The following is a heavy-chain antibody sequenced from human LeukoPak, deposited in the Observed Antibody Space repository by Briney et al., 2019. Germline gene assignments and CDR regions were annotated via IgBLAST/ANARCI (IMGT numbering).Heavy chain of an antibody. CDR2: INPSGGST. D-gene: IGHD5-24*01. CDR1: GYTFTGYY. V-gene: IGHV1-46*01. J-gene: IGHJ4*02. CDR3: ARVAEVEMATMNY. Sequence: ASVKVSCKASGYTFTGYYMHWVRQAPGQGLEWMGIINPSGGSTSYAQKFQGRVTMTRDMSTSTVYMELSSLRSEDTAVYYCARVAEVEMATMNYWGQGTLVTVSS.